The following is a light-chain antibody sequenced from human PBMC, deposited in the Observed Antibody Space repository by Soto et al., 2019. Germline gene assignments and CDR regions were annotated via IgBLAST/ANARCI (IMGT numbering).Light chain of an antibody. J-gene: IGKJ1*01. V-gene: IGKV3-20*01. CDR2: GAS. Sequence: IVLTQSPGTLSLSPGDGATLSCRASQRVSSRYLAWYQQKPGQAPRLLIYGASDRTTGTPDRFSGSGSGTDFTLTIGRLEPEDFAMYYCQQYSDSTPTFGQGTKVEIK. CDR1: QRVSSRY. CDR3: QQYSDSTPT.